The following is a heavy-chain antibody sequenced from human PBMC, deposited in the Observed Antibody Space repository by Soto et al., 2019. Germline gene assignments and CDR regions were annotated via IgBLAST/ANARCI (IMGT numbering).Heavy chain of an antibody. Sequence: PSETLSLTCTVSGVSISSDEYYWSWIRQPPGKGLDWIGYIYYSGSTYYNPSLKSRVTLSVDTSENQFSLEVTSVTAADTAVYYCARVLSGYSYHKGATSYYGLDVSGQGTTVTVSS. CDR1: GVSISSDEYY. V-gene: IGHV4-30-4*01. D-gene: IGHD5-18*01. J-gene: IGHJ6*02. CDR2: IYYSGST. CDR3: ARVLSGYSYHKGATSYYGLDV.